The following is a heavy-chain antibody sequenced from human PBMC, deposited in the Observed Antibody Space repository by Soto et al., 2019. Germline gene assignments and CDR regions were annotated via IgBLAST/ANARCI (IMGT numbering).Heavy chain of an antibody. J-gene: IGHJ5*02. CDR3: VRVGYAYGNDP. CDR1: GFTYSDYY. V-gene: IGHV3-11*01. Sequence: QVQLVESGGGLVKPGGSLRLSCAASGFTYSDYYMSWIRQAPGKGLEWVSYISPSGGTIYYADSVKGRFTLSRDNAKNSLYLQMNSLRAEDTAVYHCVRVGYAYGNDPWGQGTLVAVSS. D-gene: IGHD3-10*01. CDR2: ISPSGGTI.